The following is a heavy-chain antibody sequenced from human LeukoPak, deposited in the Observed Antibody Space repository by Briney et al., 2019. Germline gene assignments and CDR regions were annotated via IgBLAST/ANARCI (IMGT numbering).Heavy chain of an antibody. CDR2: SSGSGGST. CDR1: GFTFSSYA. CDR3: SKDRCRPAIFGVGGGYYFDY. Sequence: GGSLKLSCAASGFTFSSYAMSWVRQAPGKGLEWVSASSGSGGSTYYADSVKGRFTISRDNSTNTLYLQMNSLRAEDTAVYYCSKDRCRPAIFGVGGGYYFDYWGQGTLVTVSS. J-gene: IGHJ4*02. V-gene: IGHV3-23*01. D-gene: IGHD3-3*01.